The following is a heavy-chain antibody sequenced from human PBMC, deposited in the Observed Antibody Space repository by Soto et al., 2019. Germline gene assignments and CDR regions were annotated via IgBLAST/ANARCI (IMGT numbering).Heavy chain of an antibody. D-gene: IGHD3-22*01. CDR2: IYWDDDK. CDR1: GFSLSTTGVA. J-gene: IGHJ5*02. V-gene: IGHV2-5*02. Sequence: QITLKESGPTLVKPTQTLTLTCTFSGFSLSTTGVAVGWIRQPPGKALEWLALIYWDDDKRYSPSLKSRLTITKHTSKNQVVLTMTNMDPVDTATYYCAHRPSWHSYYYDSSGYMNWFDPWGEGTLVTVSS. CDR3: AHRPSWHSYYYDSSGYMNWFDP.